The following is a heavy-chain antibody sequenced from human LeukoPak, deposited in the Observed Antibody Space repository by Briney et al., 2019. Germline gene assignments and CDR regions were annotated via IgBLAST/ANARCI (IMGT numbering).Heavy chain of an antibody. CDR1: GFTFSSYA. V-gene: IGHV3-7*01. CDR2: IKEDGSAK. Sequence: GGSLRLSCAASGFTFSSYAMSWVRQAPGKGLEWVANIKEDGSAKYYVDSVKGRFTISRDNAKNSLYLQMNSLRAEDTAVYYCARKDPVAILSHWGQGTLVTVSS. D-gene: IGHD2-2*01. J-gene: IGHJ4*02. CDR3: ARKDPVAILSH.